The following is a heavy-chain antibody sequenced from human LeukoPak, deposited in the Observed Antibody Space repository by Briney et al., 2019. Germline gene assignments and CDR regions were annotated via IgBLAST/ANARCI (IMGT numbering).Heavy chain of an antibody. CDR2: ILYDGSNT. V-gene: IGHV3-30-3*01. J-gene: IGHJ4*02. CDR3: AEASSGNKFDF. D-gene: IGHD3-22*01. Sequence: GGSLRLSCAASGFPFSSLAMHWVRQAPGKGLDWVAVILYDGSNTYYADSVKGRFTISRDNSRNTLYLQMNSLRAEDTAVYYCAEASSGNKFDFWGQGTLVTVSS. CDR1: GFPFSSLA.